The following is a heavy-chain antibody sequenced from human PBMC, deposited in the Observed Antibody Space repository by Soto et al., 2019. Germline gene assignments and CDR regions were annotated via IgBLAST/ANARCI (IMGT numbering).Heavy chain of an antibody. CDR2: ILPIFGTA. V-gene: IGHV1-69*13. Sequence: SVKVSCKASGGTFSSFAVSWVRQAPGQGLEWMGGILPIFGTANYAQKFQGRVTITADESTSTAYMELSSLRSEDTAVYYCARVVRTYSGYEHYYFDYWGQGTLVTVSS. CDR3: ARVVRTYSGYEHYYFDY. J-gene: IGHJ4*02. D-gene: IGHD5-12*01. CDR1: GGTFSSFA.